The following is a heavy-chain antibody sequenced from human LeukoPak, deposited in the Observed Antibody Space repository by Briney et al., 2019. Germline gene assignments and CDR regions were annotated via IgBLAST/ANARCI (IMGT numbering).Heavy chain of an antibody. J-gene: IGHJ4*02. Sequence: SETLSLTCAVSGGSISSSNWWSWVRQPPGKGLEWIGEIYHSGSTNYNPSLKSRVTISVDKSKNQFSLKLSSVTAADTAVYYCARVSRPNYYDSSGMFDYWGQGTLVTVSS. D-gene: IGHD3-22*01. CDR2: IYHSGST. CDR3: ARVSRPNYYDSSGMFDY. CDR1: GGSISSSNW. V-gene: IGHV4-4*02.